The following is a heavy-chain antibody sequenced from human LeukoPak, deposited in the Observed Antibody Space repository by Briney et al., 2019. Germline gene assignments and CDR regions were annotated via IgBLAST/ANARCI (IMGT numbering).Heavy chain of an antibody. D-gene: IGHD3-16*01. CDR3: AKALRPSHYYYMDV. V-gene: IGHV3-23*01. CDR2: ISGSGGST. CDR1: GFTFSSYA. Sequence: HPWGSLRLSCAASGFTFSSYAMSWVRQAPGKGLEWVSAISGSGGSTYYADSVKGRFTISRDNSKNTLYLQMNSLRAEDTAVYYCAKALRPSHYYYMDVWGKGTTVTVSS. J-gene: IGHJ6*03.